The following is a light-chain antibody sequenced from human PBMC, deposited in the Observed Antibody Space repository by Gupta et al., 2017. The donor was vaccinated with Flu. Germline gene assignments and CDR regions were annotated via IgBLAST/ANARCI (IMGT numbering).Light chain of an antibody. CDR3: SSHTGSDTFV. V-gene: IGLV2-8*01. CDR1: STGIGAYRY. Sequence: QSALTQPPSAYGSPGQSITTSFNGTSTGIGAYRYVSCHQQPAGKAPKLIIYEVTKRPSGVSDRFSGSTSGNTASLTVSGLQAEDEGDYYCSSHTGSDTFVFGTGTAVTVL. CDR2: EVT. J-gene: IGLJ1*01.